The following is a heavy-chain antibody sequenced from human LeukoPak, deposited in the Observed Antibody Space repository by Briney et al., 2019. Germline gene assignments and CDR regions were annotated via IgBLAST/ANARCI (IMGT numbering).Heavy chain of an antibody. CDR3: AITGALGTWPDY. CDR2: INAGNGNT. J-gene: IGHJ4*02. D-gene: IGHD1-26*01. V-gene: IGHV1-3*01. Sequence: GASVKVSCNASGYIFTSYAMHWVRQAPGQRLEWMGWINAGNGNTKYSQKFQARVTITRDTSASTAYMELSSLRSEDTAVYYCAITGALGTWPDYWGQGTLVTVSS. CDR1: GYIFTSYA.